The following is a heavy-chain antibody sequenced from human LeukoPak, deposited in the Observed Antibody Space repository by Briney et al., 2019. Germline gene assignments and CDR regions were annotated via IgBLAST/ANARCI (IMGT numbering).Heavy chain of an antibody. D-gene: IGHD6-13*01. Sequence: GGSLRLSCAASGFTFSSYEMNWVRQAPGKGLEWISYISESGSHIFYADSVKGRFTISRDNAKNSLYLQMNSLRAEDTAVYYCARDFIAAAGTTDYWGQGTLVTVSS. CDR3: ARDFIAAAGTTDY. V-gene: IGHV3-48*03. CDR2: ISESGSHI. CDR1: GFTFSSYE. J-gene: IGHJ4*02.